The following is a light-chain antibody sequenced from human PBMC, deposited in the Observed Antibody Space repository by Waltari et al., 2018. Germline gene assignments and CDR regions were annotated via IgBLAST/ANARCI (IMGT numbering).Light chain of an antibody. J-gene: IGLJ2*01. CDR2: EVS. CDR3: SSYAGSNNVV. V-gene: IGLV2-8*01. Sequence: QSALTQPPSASGSPGQPATISLPGTSSDVGRYNSVPWYQQHPGKAPKLMIYEVSKRPSGVPARLSCSKSGNTASLTVSGLQAEDEADYYCSSYAGSNNVVFGGGTKLTVL. CDR1: SSDVGRYNS.